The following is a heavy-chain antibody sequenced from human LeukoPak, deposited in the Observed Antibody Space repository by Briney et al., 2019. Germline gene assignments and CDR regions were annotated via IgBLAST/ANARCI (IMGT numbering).Heavy chain of an antibody. CDR1: GNTFPSFW. Sequence: GESLKTSCRGPGNTFPSFWIGWVRQMPGKGLEWMGIISRGASYTRYSPSFQGQVNISVYKSINTANLQWSSLKASDTAMYFFARGDDLLLLCCWGQGTLVTV. CDR3: ARGDDLLLLCC. J-gene: IGHJ4*02. D-gene: IGHD3-16*01. CDR2: ISRGASYT. V-gene: IGHV5-51*01.